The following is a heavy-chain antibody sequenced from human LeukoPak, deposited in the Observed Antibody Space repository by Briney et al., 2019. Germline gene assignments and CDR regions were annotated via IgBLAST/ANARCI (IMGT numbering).Heavy chain of an antibody. V-gene: IGHV7-4-1*02. D-gene: IGHD2-2*03. CDR2: INTNTGNP. CDR1: GYTFTSYA. Sequence: ASVKVSCKAPGYTFTSYAMNWVRQAPGEGLEWMGWINTNTGNPTYAQGFTGRFVFSLDTSVSTAYLQISSLKAEDTAVYYCASGYCSSTSCENYYYYGMDVWGQGTTVTVSS. CDR3: ASGYCSSTSCENYYYYGMDV. J-gene: IGHJ6*02.